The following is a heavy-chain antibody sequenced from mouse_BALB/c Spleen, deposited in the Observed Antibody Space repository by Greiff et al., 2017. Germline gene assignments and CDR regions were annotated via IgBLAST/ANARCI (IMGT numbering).Heavy chain of an antibody. Sequence: VQLQQPGAELVRPGASVKVSCKASGYAFTNYLIEWVKQRPGQGLEWIGVINPGSGGTNYNEKFKGKATLTADKSSSTAYMQLSSLTSDDSAVYFCARKGAYYRSYFDYWGQGTTLTVSS. CDR3: ARKGAYYRSYFDY. J-gene: IGHJ2*01. CDR1: GYAFTNYL. D-gene: IGHD2-14*01. V-gene: IGHV1-54*01. CDR2: INPGSGGT.